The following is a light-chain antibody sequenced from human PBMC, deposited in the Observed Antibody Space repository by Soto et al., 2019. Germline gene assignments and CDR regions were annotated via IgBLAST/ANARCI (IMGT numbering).Light chain of an antibody. CDR2: AAS. CDR1: QPISDY. Sequence: DLQMTQSPSSLSASVGDRVTITCRASQPISDYLSWYQQKPGRAPKLLIYAASTLLRGVPSRFSGSGSGTDFTLTIRSLQPEDFATYYCQQSYSGFTFGPGTKVDIK. CDR3: QQSYSGFT. J-gene: IGKJ3*01. V-gene: IGKV1-39*01.